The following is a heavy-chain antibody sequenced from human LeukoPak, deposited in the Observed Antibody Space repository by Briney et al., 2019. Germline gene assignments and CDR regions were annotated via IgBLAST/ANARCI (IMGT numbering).Heavy chain of an antibody. CDR2: ISAYNGNT. V-gene: IGHV1-18*04. Sequence: ASVKVSCKASGYTFTSYYMHWVRQAPGQGLEWMGWISAYNGNTNYAQKLQGRVTMTTDTSTSTAYMELRSLRSDDTAVYYCARGFSPVAKALRYYYYYYMDVWGKGTTVTVSS. D-gene: IGHD3-9*01. CDR3: ARGFSPVAKALRYYYYYYMDV. J-gene: IGHJ6*03. CDR1: GYTFTSYY.